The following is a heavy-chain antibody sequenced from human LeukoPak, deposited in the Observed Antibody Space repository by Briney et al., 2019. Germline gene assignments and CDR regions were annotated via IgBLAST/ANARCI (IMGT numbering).Heavy chain of an antibody. V-gene: IGHV1-46*01. Sequence: SSVTVSCKASGYTFTTYSVHWVRQAPGPGLEWMGIINPTGGSTSYAQHFQGRVTMTRDTSTSTIYMQLSSLRSEDTAVYYCARAISPVAYYGMDVWGQGTTVTVSS. J-gene: IGHJ6*02. CDR1: GYTFTTYS. CDR2: INPTGGST. CDR3: ARAISPVAYYGMDV. D-gene: IGHD3-3*01.